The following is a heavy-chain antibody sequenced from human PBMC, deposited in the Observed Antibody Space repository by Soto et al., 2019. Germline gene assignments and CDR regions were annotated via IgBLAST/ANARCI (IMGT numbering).Heavy chain of an antibody. Sequence: QVQLQESGPGLVKPSQTLSLTCTVSGGSISSGGYYWTWIRQHPGKGLEWIGYIYYSGRTYYTPSLKSRVTMSVDTSKIQFSLKLSSVTAADTAVYYCARVCGGDCHYGMDVWGQGTTVTVSS. CDR2: IYYSGRT. CDR1: GGSISSGGYY. D-gene: IGHD2-21*02. V-gene: IGHV4-31*03. CDR3: ARVCGGDCHYGMDV. J-gene: IGHJ6*02.